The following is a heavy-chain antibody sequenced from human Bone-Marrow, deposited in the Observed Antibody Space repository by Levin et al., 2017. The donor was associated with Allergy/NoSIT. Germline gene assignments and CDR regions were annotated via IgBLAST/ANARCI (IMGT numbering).Heavy chain of an antibody. CDR3: AREERGLGSVLWLYLDY. Sequence: GGSLRLSCAASGFTFSNYAITWVRQAPGKGPEWVSAISDGYTRTHYADSVRGRFTISSDNSTNTVYLLMNSLRAEETAVYYCAREERGLGSVLWLYLDYWGPGTLVTVSS. V-gene: IGHV3-23*01. J-gene: IGHJ4*02. D-gene: IGHD2-21*01. CDR1: GFTFSNYA. CDR2: ISDGYTRT.